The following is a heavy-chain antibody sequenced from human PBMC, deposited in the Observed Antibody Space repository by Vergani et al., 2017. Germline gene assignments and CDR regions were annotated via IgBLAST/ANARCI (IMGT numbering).Heavy chain of an antibody. D-gene: IGHD6-13*01. J-gene: IGHJ4*02. CDR1: GFTFSSYE. CDR3: ARDYSSSWYGIGY. V-gene: IGHV3-48*03. Sequence: EVQLVESGGGLVQPGGSLRLSCAASGFTFSSYEMNWVRQAPGKGLEWVSYISSSGSTIYYADSVKGRFTISRDNAKNSLYLQMNSLRAEGTAVYYCARDYSSSWYGIGYWGEGTLVTVS. CDR2: ISSSGSTI.